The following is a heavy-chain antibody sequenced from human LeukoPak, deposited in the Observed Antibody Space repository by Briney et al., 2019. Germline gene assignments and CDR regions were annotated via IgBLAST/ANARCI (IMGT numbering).Heavy chain of an antibody. Sequence: GGSLRLSCAASGFTFSSYAMNWVRQAPGKGLEWVSAIRVSGGSTYYADSVKGRFTISRDNAKDSLYLQMNSLRAEDTAVYYCARGTPMGAYWGQGTLVTVSS. V-gene: IGHV3-23*01. D-gene: IGHD3-16*01. CDR3: ARGTPMGAY. CDR2: IRVSGGST. CDR1: GFTFSSYA. J-gene: IGHJ4*02.